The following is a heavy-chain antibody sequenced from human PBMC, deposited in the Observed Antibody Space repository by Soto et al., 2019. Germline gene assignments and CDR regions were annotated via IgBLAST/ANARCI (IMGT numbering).Heavy chain of an antibody. CDR2: IRSKAYGGTT. Sequence: EVQLVESGGGLVQPGRSLRLSCTTSGFTFADYVMTWVRQAPGKGLEWVSFIRSKAYGGTTEYAASVKGRFTISRDDSNTIAYLQMNSLNTEDTSVYDCTRKLDTDMALGYKWFDPGGQGTLVTFSS. CDR3: TRKLDTDMALGYKWFDP. J-gene: IGHJ5*02. D-gene: IGHD5-18*01. CDR1: GFTFADYV. V-gene: IGHV3-49*04.